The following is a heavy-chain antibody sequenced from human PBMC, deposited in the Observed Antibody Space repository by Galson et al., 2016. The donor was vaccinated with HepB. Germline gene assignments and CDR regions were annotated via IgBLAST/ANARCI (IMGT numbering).Heavy chain of an antibody. CDR3: ARAFCGGDCHSYNGCYYHGLDV. J-gene: IGHJ6*02. CDR1: GFSLNTRGMG. CDR2: IYWDDDK. Sequence: PALVKPTQTLTVTCTFSGFSLNTRGMGVGWIRQPPGKALEWLALIYWDDDKRYSPSLESRLTITKDTSRNQVVLTMANLGPVDSATYYCARAFCGGDCHSYNGCYYHGLDVWGQGATVTVSS. V-gene: IGHV2-5*02. D-gene: IGHD2-21*01.